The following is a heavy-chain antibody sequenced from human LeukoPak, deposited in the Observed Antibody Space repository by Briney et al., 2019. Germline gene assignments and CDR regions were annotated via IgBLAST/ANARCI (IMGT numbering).Heavy chain of an antibody. CDR2: IYSGGST. CDR3: STGGGTYDY. J-gene: IGHJ4*02. D-gene: IGHD3-16*01. V-gene: IGHV3-53*01. CDR1: GFSFSDYW. Sequence: PGGSLILSCAASGFSFSDYWMSWVRQAPGKGLEWVSIIYSGGSTYYADSVKGRFTMSRDDSKNTLYLQMNILKTEDTAMYYCSTGGGTYDYWGQGTLVTVSS.